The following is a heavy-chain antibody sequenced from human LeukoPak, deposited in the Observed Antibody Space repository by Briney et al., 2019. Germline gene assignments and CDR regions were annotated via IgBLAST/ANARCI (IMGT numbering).Heavy chain of an antibody. D-gene: IGHD6-19*01. V-gene: IGHV4-34*01. Sequence: SETLSLTCAVYGGSFSGYYWSWIRQPPGKGLEWIGEINHSGSTNYNPSLKSRVTISVDTSKNQFSLKLSSVTAADTAVYYCARTPERGDSSGWFGGSDYWGQGTLVTVSS. CDR1: GGSFSGYY. CDR3: ARTPERGDSSGWFGGSDY. J-gene: IGHJ4*02. CDR2: INHSGST.